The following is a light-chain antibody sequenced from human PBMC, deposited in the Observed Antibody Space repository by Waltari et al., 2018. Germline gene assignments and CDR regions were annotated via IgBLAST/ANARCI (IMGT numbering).Light chain of an antibody. Sequence: EIVLTQSPGTLSLSPGERATLSCRASQSVSSSYLAWYQQKPGQAPRLLIYGTSSRATGIPDRFSGSGSGTDFTLTITRLEPEDFALYFCQQYGNSPRYSFGQGTKREIK. CDR2: GTS. CDR3: QQYGNSPRYS. V-gene: IGKV3-20*01. CDR1: QSVSSSY. J-gene: IGKJ2*03.